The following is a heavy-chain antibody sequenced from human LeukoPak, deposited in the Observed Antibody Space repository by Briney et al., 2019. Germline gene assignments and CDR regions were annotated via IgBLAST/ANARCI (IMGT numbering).Heavy chain of an antibody. D-gene: IGHD1-14*01. CDR2: INPGGSSI. Sequence: GGSLRLSCAASGFTFSSYSMNWVRQVPGKGLVWVARINPGGSSITYADSVKGRFTISRDNAKSTLYLQMDSLRAEDTGVYYCARSNQADDYWGQGTLVTVSS. V-gene: IGHV3-74*01. CDR1: GFTFSSYS. CDR3: ARSNQADDY. J-gene: IGHJ4*02.